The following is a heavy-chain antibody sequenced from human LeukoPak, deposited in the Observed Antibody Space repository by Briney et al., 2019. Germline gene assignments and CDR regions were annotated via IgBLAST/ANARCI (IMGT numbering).Heavy chain of an antibody. J-gene: IGHJ6*03. CDR3: ARRSSGSGSLDRIYYMDV. CDR1: GDTVTELS. V-gene: IGHV1-24*01. D-gene: IGHD3-10*01. CDR2: FHPEDGET. Sequence: GASVKVSCKVSGDTVTELSMHWVRQSSGKGLEWMGGFHPEDGETSYAQKFQGRVTMTRDTSTSTVYMELSSLRSEDTAVYYCARRSSGSGSLDRIYYMDVWGKGTTVTISS.